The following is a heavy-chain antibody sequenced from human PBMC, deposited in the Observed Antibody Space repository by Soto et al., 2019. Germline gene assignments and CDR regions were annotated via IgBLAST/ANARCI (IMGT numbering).Heavy chain of an antibody. D-gene: IGHD2-15*01. CDR3: ARAADKGASIVVVVAATQGAFDI. V-gene: IGHV4-34*01. CDR2: INHSGST. CDR1: GGSFSGYY. J-gene: IGHJ3*02. Sequence: SETLSLTCAVYGGSFSGYYWSWIRQPPGKGLEWIGEINHSGSTNYNPSLKSRVTISVDTSKNQFSLKLSSVTAADTAVYYCARAADKGASIVVVVAATQGAFDIWGQGTMVTVSS.